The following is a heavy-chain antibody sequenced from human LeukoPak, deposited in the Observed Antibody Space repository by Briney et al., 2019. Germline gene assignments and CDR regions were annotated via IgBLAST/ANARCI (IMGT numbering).Heavy chain of an antibody. CDR1: GDSINNYY. CDR3: AGQTIAARHRGHYFDY. D-gene: IGHD6-6*01. Sequence: SETLSLTCTVSGDSINNYYWSWIRQPPGKGLEWIGYMYYNGSPNYNPSLKSRVTISVDRSKKQFSLKLTSVTAADTAVYYCAGQTIAARHRGHYFDYWGQGTLVTVSS. V-gene: IGHV4-59*03. J-gene: IGHJ4*02. CDR2: MYYNGSP.